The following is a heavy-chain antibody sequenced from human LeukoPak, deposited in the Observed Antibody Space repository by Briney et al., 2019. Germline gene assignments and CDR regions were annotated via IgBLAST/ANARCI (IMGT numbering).Heavy chain of an antibody. Sequence: GGSLRLSCAASGFTFSSYEMNWVRQAPGKGLEWVSYISSSGSTIYYADSVKGRFTISRDNAKNSLYLQMNSLRAEDTAVYYCARVGFSVVPAVALDYWGQGTLVTVSS. CDR1: GFTFSSYE. J-gene: IGHJ4*02. CDR3: ARVGFSVVPAVALDY. V-gene: IGHV3-48*03. D-gene: IGHD2-2*01. CDR2: ISSSGSTI.